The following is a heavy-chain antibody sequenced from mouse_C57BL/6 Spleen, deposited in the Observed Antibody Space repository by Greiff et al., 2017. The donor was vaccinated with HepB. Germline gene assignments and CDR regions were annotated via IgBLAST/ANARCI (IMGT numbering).Heavy chain of an antibody. CDR2: IRSKSNNYAT. V-gene: IGHV10-1*01. J-gene: IGHJ3*01. CDR3: VRQDGYYEGFAY. Sequence: EVQLVESGGGLVQPKGSLKLSCAASGFSFNTYAMNWVRQAPGKGLEWVARIRSKSNNYATYYADSVKDRFTISRDDSESMLYLQMNNLKTEDTAMYYCVRQDGYYEGFAYWGQGTLVTVSA. CDR1: GFSFNTYA. D-gene: IGHD2-3*01.